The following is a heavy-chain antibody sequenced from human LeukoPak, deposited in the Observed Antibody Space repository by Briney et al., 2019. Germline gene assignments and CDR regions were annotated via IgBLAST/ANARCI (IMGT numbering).Heavy chain of an antibody. CDR2: ISDDGSNE. CDR3: AKNDPDSSED. J-gene: IGHJ4*02. Sequence: GGSLRLSCAASGFTFSSYAMHWVRQAPGKGLEWVAVISDDGSNEHYADSVKGRFTVSRDNSKNTLYLQMNSLRPEDTAVYYCAKNDPDSSEDWGQGALVTVSS. D-gene: IGHD3-22*01. CDR1: GFTFSSYA. V-gene: IGHV3-30-3*02.